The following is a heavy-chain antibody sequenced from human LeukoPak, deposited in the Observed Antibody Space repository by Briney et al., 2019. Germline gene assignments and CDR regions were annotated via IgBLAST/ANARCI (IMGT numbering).Heavy chain of an antibody. CDR2: VSYSGTP. V-gene: IGHV4-39*01. Sequence: SETLSLTCCVSGGSISSSNSYWGWIRQSPGKGLEWIGTVSYSGTPHYNPSLKSRLTISVDTSSNQFSLKLSSVTAADTAVYYCSYTYYFGSGSYWYYNYMDVWGKGMTVTISS. CDR3: SYTYYFGSGSYWYYNYMDV. J-gene: IGHJ6*03. CDR1: GGSISSSNSY. D-gene: IGHD3-10*01.